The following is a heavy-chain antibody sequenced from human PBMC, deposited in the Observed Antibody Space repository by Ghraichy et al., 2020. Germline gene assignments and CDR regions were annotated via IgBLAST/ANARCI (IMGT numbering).Heavy chain of an antibody. D-gene: IGHD3-10*01. J-gene: IGHJ3*02. CDR2: TYYRSKWYN. CDR1: GDSVSSNSAA. CDR3: ARVDYGSGANPDAFDI. Sequence: QTLSLTCAISGDSVSSNSAAWNWIRQSPSRGLEWLGRTYYRSKWYNDYAVSVKSRITINPDTSKNQFSLQLNSVTPEDTAVYYCARVDYGSGANPDAFDIWGQGTMVTVSS. V-gene: IGHV6-1*01.